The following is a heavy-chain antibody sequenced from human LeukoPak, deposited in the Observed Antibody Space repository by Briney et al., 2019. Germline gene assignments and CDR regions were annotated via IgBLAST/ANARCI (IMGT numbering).Heavy chain of an antibody. CDR1: GFTFSSYA. D-gene: IGHD5-18*01. CDR3: AKDPGYSYGLDY. J-gene: IGHJ4*02. CDR2: ISGSGGST. V-gene: IGHV3-23*01. Sequence: GFLRLSCAASGFTFSSYAMSWVRQAPGKGLEWVSAISGSGGSTYYADSVKGRFTISRDNSKNTLYLQMNSLRAEDTAVYYCAKDPGYSYGLDYWGQGTLVTVSS.